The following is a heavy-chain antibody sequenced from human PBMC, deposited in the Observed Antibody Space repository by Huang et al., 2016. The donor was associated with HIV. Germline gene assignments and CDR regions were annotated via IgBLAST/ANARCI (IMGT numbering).Heavy chain of an antibody. CDR3: ACSSGDYDVWTTDRLGWFDP. V-gene: IGHV1-8*03. CDR1: GYTFTRYH. Sequence: QVQLVQSGAEVKKPGASVKVSCKASGYTFTRYHINWVRQATGQGLEMKGWMNTNSGDTGYAQKCECRVNLTRHTSISTAYMELSRLRNEDTAVYYCACSSGDYDVWTTDRLGWFDPWGQGTLVTVSS. J-gene: IGHJ5*02. CDR2: MNTNSGDT. D-gene: IGHD3-3*01.